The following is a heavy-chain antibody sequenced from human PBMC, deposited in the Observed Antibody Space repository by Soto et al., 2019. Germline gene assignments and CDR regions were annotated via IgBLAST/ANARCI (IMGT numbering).Heavy chain of an antibody. D-gene: IGHD5-18*01. CDR1: GGTFSTYA. J-gene: IGHJ4*02. CDR3: ASGIQLWLRRINNGYSG. Sequence: QVQLVQSGAEVKKPESSVKVSCKAPGGTFSTYAISWVRQAPGQGLEWMGGIIPMFGTANYAQRFQDRVTSTADEHSHTGYMWRSGLRSEDTAVYFCASGIQLWLRRINNGYSGWGQGTLVTVSS. V-gene: IGHV1-69*12. CDR2: IIPMFGTA.